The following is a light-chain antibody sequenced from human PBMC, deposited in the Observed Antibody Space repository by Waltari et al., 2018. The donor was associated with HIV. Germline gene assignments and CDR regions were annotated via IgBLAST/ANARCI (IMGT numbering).Light chain of an antibody. V-gene: IGLV1-44*01. J-gene: IGLJ3*02. CDR1: ISNIGSNS. CDR2: SNN. Sequence: QSVLTQPTSASGTPGQKITISCSGNISNIGSNSVNWYQQFSGAAPKLLIFSNNQQPSGVPARFSGSKSGSAASLAISGLHSDDEAIYHCATWDDTLSGPVFGGGTKLTVL. CDR3: ATWDDTLSGPV.